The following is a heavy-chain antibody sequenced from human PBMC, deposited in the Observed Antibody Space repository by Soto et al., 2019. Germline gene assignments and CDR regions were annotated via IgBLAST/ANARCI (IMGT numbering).Heavy chain of an antibody. V-gene: IGHV4-30-4*02. Sequence: PSETLSLTCTVSGGSISSGDYYWSWIRQPPGKGLEWIGYIYYSGSTYYNPSLKSRVTISVDTSKNQFSLKLSSVTAADTAVYYCAIAVVVITKFGGMDVRDQRTTVTVSS. CDR3: AIAVVVITKFGGMDV. J-gene: IGHJ6*02. CDR1: GGSISSGDYY. CDR2: IYYSGST. D-gene: IGHD3-22*01.